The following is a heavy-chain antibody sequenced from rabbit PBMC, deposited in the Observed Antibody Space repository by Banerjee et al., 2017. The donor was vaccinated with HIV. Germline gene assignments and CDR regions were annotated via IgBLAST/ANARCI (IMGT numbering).Heavy chain of an antibody. J-gene: IGHJ4*01. Sequence: VESGGGLVQPEGSLTLTCTASGFSFSSGYDMCWVRQAPGKGLEWIGYVYTGSGVTWYADWVNGRFTITRSTSLNTVTLQMTSLTAADTATYFCARGDTGSRHSPFNLWGQGTLVTVS. CDR2: VYTGSGVT. V-gene: IGHV1S43*01. CDR1: GFSFSSGYD. CDR3: ARGDTGSRHSPFNL. D-gene: IGHD1-1*01.